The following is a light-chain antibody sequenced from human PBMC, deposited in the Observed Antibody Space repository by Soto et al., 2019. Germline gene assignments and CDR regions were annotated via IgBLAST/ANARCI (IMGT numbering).Light chain of an antibody. J-gene: IGKJ1*01. V-gene: IGKV3-15*01. CDR3: QQYNIWPQT. CDR2: GAS. CDR1: QSLRSS. Sequence: EMSPSPATLSVSPGEIATLFFSPSQSLRSSLAWHQQNPGQAPRLLIYGASTRATGIPARFSGSGSGTEFTLTISSLQSEDFAVYFCQQYNIWPQTFGQGTKVEI.